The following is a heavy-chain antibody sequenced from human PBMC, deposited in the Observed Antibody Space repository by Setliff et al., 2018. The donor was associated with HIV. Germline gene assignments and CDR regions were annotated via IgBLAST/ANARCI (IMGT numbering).Heavy chain of an antibody. V-gene: IGHV1-2*02. CDR3: ASGVWGPWGLDY. J-gene: IGHJ4*02. D-gene: IGHD3-16*01. Sequence: ASVKVSCKASGYTFSAYYIHWVRQAPGQGLEWMGWIAPNSGGTHYAQKFQGRITMTRDTSISTAYMELSRLRSDDTAVYYCASGVWGPWGLDYWGQGTLVTVSS. CDR2: IAPNSGGT. CDR1: GYTFSAYY.